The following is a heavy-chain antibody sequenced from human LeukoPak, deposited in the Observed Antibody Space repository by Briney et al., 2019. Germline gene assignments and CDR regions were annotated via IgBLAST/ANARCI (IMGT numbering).Heavy chain of an antibody. CDR3: ARGGQAAAGDY. V-gene: IGHV4-39*07. CDR2: IYYSGST. D-gene: IGHD6-13*01. J-gene: IGHJ4*02. Sequence: PGGSLRLSCAASGFTFSSYAMSWVRQPPGKGLEWIGSIYYSGSTYYNPSLKSRVTISVDTSKNQFSLKLSSVTAADTAVYYCARGGQAAAGDYWGQGTLVTVSS. CDR1: GFTFSSYA.